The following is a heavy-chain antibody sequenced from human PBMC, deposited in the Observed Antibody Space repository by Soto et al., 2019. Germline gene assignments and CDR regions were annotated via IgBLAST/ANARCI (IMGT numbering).Heavy chain of an antibody. V-gene: IGHV1-18*04. CDR1: GYTFTSYG. Sequence: ASVKVSCKASGYTFTSYGISWVRQAPGQGLEWMGWISAYNGNTNYAQKLQGRVTMTTDTSTSTAYMELRSLRSDDTAVYYCARDLFVLGRDGYKGPRYWGQGTLVTVPQ. CDR2: ISAYNGNT. D-gene: IGHD2-8*02. J-gene: IGHJ4*02. CDR3: ARDLFVLGRDGYKGPRY.